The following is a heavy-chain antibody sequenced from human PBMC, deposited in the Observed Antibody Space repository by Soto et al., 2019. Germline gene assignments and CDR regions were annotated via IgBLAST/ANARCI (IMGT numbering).Heavy chain of an antibody. CDR1: GYTFTSYY. CDR3: ARDQPRDTAAGYYYGMDV. V-gene: IGHV1-46*01. D-gene: IGHD5-18*01. Sequence: ASVKVSCKASGYTFTSYYMHWVRQAPGQGLEWMGIINPSGGSTSYAQKFQGRVTMTRDTSTSTVYMELSSLRSEDTAVYYCARDQPRDTAAGYYYGMDVWGQGTTVTVSS. CDR2: INPSGGST. J-gene: IGHJ6*02.